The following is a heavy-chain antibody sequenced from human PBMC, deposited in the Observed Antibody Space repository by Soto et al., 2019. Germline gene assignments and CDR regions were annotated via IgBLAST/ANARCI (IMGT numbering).Heavy chain of an antibody. V-gene: IGHV4-4*07. CDR1: GGSISSYY. D-gene: IGHD3-3*01. J-gene: IGHJ6*02. Sequence: QVQLQESGPGLVKPSETLSLTCTVSGGSISSYYWSWIRQPAGKGLEWIGRIYTSGSTNYNPSLKSRVTMSVDTSKNQFSLKLSSVTAADTAVYYCARETDDFWSGMPVYYYYGMGVWGQGTTVTVSS. CDR3: ARETDDFWSGMPVYYYYGMGV. CDR2: IYTSGST.